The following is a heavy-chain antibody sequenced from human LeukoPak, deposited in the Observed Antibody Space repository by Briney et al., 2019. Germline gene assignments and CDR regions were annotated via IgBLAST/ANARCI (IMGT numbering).Heavy chain of an antibody. CDR1: GSTVSSNY. D-gene: IGHD3-10*01. Sequence: GGSLRLSCAASGSTVSSNYMSWVRQAPGKGLEWVSVIYSGGSTYYADSVKGRFTISRHNSKNTLYLQMNSLRAEDTAVYYCARAMVSGAFDIWGQGTMVTVSS. CDR3: ARAMVSGAFDI. J-gene: IGHJ3*02. V-gene: IGHV3-53*04. CDR2: IYSGGST.